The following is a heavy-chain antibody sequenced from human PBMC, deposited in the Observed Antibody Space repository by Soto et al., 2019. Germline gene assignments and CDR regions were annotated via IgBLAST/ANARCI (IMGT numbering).Heavy chain of an antibody. CDR2: IDPSDSYT. CDR1: GYSFTSYW. V-gene: IGHV5-10-1*01. Sequence: GESLKISCKGSGYSFTSYWISWVRQMPGKGLEWMGRIDPSDSYTNYSPSFQGHVTISADKSISTAYLQWSSLKASDTAMYYCARQGIAARPSYYYYGMDVWGQGTTDTVSS. D-gene: IGHD6-6*01. CDR3: ARQGIAARPSYYYYGMDV. J-gene: IGHJ6*02.